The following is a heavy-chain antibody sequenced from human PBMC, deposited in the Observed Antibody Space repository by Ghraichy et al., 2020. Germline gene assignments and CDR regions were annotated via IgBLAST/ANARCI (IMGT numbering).Heavy chain of an antibody. CDR1: GYTFITYG. V-gene: IGHV1-18*01. D-gene: IGHD6-6*01. CDR3: ARDFMAARPNWFDP. Sequence: ASVKVSCKASGYTFITYGISWVRQAPGQGLEWMGWISVYHGNTNYAQKFQGRVTMTTDTSTSTAYMELRSLRSDDTAVYYCARDFMAARPNWFDPWGQGTLVTVSS. J-gene: IGHJ5*02. CDR2: ISVYHGNT.